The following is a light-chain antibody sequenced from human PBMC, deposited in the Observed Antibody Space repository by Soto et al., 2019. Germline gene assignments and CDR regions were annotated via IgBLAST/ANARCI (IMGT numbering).Light chain of an antibody. CDR3: QQYNNWPFS. J-gene: IGKJ5*01. CDR1: QSVSSN. CDR2: DAS. Sequence: EIVLTQFPGTLSLSPGERATLSCRASQSVSSNVAWYQQKPGQAPRLLIYDASTRATAIPARFRGSGSGTEFTLSISGLQSEDFAVYFCQQYNNWPFSFGQGTRLEIK. V-gene: IGKV3-15*01.